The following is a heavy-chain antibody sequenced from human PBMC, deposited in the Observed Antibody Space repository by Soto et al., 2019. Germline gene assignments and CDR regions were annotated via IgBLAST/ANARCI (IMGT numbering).Heavy chain of an antibody. CDR1: GYTFTGYY. D-gene: IGHD2-15*01. V-gene: IGHV1-2*02. CDR3: ARDLAKGGGSAGFDY. CDR2: INPNSGGT. Sequence: QVQLVQSGAEVKKPGASVKVSCKASGYTFTGYYIHWVRQAPGQGLEWMGWINPNSGGTKYPQKFQGRVNMTGETSNRTVYMSLTGLTSDDTAVYFCARDLAKGGGSAGFDYWGQGTLVAVSS. J-gene: IGHJ4*02.